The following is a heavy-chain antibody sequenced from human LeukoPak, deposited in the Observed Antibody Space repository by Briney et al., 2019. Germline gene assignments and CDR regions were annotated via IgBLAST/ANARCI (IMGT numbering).Heavy chain of an antibody. V-gene: IGHV3-30*15. D-gene: IGHD3-22*01. Sequence: GGSLRLSCAASGFTFSSNAMHWVRQAPGKGLEWVAVISYDGSDKYYAVSVRGRFTISRDNPKNTLYLQMSSLRAEDTAVYYCARGPYYYDSSGYLDYWGQGTLVTVSS. CDR3: ARGPYYYDSSGYLDY. J-gene: IGHJ4*02. CDR2: ISYDGSDK. CDR1: GFTFSSNA.